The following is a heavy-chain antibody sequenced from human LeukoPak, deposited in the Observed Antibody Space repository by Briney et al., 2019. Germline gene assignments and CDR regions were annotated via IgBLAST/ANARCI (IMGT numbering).Heavy chain of an antibody. J-gene: IGHJ5*02. V-gene: IGHV1-69*06. CDR1: GGTFSSYA. D-gene: IGHD3-3*01. CDR2: IIPIFGTA. CDR3: ARLSYDFWSGHEDFDP. Sequence: SVKVSCKASGGTFSSYAISWVRQAPGQGLEWMGGIIPIFGTANYAQKFQGRVTITADKSTSTAYMELSSLRSEDTAVYYCARLSYDFWSGHEDFDPWGQGTLVTVSS.